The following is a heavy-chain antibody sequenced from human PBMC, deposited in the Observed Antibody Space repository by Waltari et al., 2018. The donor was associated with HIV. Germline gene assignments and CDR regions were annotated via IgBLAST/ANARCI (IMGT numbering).Heavy chain of an antibody. CDR3: TTDLYGP. D-gene: IGHD2-2*02. CDR1: GFTLSNAG. J-gene: IGHJ5*02. Sequence: EVQLVESGGGLVKPGGYLRLSCAASGFTLSNAGMSWVRRAPGKGQGWVGRIKSKTDCGTTDYAAPVKGRFTISIDDSKNTLYLQMNSLKTEDTAVYYCTTDLYGPWGQGTLVTVSS. V-gene: IGHV3-15*01. CDR2: IKSKTDCGTT.